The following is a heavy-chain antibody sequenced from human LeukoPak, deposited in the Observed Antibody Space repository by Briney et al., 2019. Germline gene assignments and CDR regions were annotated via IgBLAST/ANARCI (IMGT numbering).Heavy chain of an antibody. Sequence: SQTLSLTCTVSGGSISSGRYYWSWIRQPAGKGLEWIGRIYTSGSTNCNPSLKSRVTISVDTFKNQFSLKLSSVTAADTAVYYCAREGGGYCGGDCYSYYFDYWGQGPLVPVSS. D-gene: IGHD2-21*02. J-gene: IGHJ4*02. V-gene: IGHV4-61*02. CDR3: AREGGGYCGGDCYSYYFDY. CDR2: IYTSGST. CDR1: GGSISSGRYY.